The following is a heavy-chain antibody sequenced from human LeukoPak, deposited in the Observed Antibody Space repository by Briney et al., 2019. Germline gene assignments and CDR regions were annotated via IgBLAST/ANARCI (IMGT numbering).Heavy chain of an antibody. CDR1: GYTFTSYD. V-gene: IGHV1-8*01. CDR2: MNPNSGNT. CDR3: ARGAVVVPATYHYYYGMDV. J-gene: IGHJ6*02. D-gene: IGHD2-2*01. Sequence: ASVKVSCKASGYTFTSYDINWVRQATGQGLEWMGWMNPNSGNTGYAQKFQGRVTMTRNTSISTAYMELSSLRSEDTAVYYCARGAVVVPATYHYYYGMDVWGQGTTVTVSS.